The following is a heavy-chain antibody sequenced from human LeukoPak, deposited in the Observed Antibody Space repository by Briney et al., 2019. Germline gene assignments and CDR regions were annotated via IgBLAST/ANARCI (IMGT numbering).Heavy chain of an antibody. J-gene: IGHJ6*02. V-gene: IGHV1-18*01. CDR1: GYTFTSYG. D-gene: IGHD1-1*01. Sequence: GASVKVSCKASGYTFTSYGISWGRHAPGQGLEWVGWVSAYNGNTNYVQTLQGRVTMTTDTSTSTAYMELRSLRSDDTAVYYCARNPGPGTGISAPVYYYYCGMDVWGQGTTVTVSS. CDR3: ARNPGPGTGISAPVYYYYCGMDV. CDR2: VSAYNGNT.